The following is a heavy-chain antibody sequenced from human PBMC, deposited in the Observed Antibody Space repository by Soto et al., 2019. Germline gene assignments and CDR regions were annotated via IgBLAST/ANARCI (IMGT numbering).Heavy chain of an antibody. CDR1: GFTFSSYG. D-gene: IGHD2-2*03. Sequence: QVQLVESGGGVVQPGRSLRLSCAASGFTFSSYGMHWVRQAPGKGLEWVAVMSYDGSNKYYADSVKGRFTISRDISKNTLYLQMDSLKPDDTAIYYCAKDGFSQSPFQHWGQGTLVTVSS. CDR2: MSYDGSNK. J-gene: IGHJ1*01. CDR3: AKDGFSQSPFQH. V-gene: IGHV3-30*18.